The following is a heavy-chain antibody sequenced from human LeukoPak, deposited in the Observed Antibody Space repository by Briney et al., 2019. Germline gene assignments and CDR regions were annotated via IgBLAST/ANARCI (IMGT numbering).Heavy chain of an antibody. CDR2: IYHSGST. CDR3: ARAKGGYYDFWSGYWGNYYYYMDV. J-gene: IGHJ6*03. CDR1: GYSISSGYY. V-gene: IGHV4-38-2*02. D-gene: IGHD3-3*01. Sequence: SETLSLTCTVSGYSISSGYYWGWIRQPPGKGLEWIGSIYHSGSTYYNPSLKSRDTISVDTSKNQFSLKLSSVTAADTAVYYCARAKGGYYDFWSGYWGNYYYYMDVWGKGTTVTVSS.